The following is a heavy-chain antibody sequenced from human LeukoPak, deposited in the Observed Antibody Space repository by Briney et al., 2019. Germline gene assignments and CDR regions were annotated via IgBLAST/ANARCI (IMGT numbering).Heavy chain of an antibody. J-gene: IGHJ5*02. Sequence: GASVKVSCKASGYTFTSYGISWVRQAPGQGLEWMGWISAYNGNTNCAQKLQGRVTMTTDTSTSTAYMELRSLRSDDTAVYYCARVTLRYFDWLLSPSGGFDPWGQGTLVTVSS. D-gene: IGHD3-9*01. CDR1: GYTFTSYG. CDR2: ISAYNGNT. CDR3: ARVTLRYFDWLLSPSGGFDP. V-gene: IGHV1-18*01.